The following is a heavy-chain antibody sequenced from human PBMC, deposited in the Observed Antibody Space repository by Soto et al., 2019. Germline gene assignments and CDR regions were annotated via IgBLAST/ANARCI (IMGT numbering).Heavy chain of an antibody. CDR1: GFTFSSYA. V-gene: IGHV3-23*01. CDR2: ISGRGSNT. D-gene: IGHD1-26*01. Sequence: PGGSLRLSCAASGFTFSSYAMSWVRQAPGKGLEWVSAISGRGSNTYYADSVKGRFTISRDNSKNTLYLQMNSLRAEDTAVYYCAKDQGIVGATLVCWGQGTLVTVSS. J-gene: IGHJ4*02. CDR3: AKDQGIVGATLVC.